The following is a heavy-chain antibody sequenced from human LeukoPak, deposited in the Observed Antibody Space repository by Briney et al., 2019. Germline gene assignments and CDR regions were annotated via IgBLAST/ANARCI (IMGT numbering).Heavy chain of an antibody. CDR2: IYSGGST. J-gene: IGHJ4*02. V-gene: IGHV3-66*01. CDR1: GFTVSSNY. Sequence: PGGSLRLSCAASGFTVSSNYMSWVRQAPGKGLEWVSVIYSGGSTYYADSVKGRFTISRDNAKNSLFLPMNSLRTEDTAVYYCARGLGPSTADVDTIMGYWGQGTLVTVS. CDR3: ARGLGPSTADVDTIMGY. D-gene: IGHD5-18*01.